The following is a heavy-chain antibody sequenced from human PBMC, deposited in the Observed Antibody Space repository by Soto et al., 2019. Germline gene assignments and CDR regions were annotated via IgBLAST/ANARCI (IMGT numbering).Heavy chain of an antibody. CDR2: MYYGGRT. CDR3: ARAPMYYYDSSGYYYDPYYFDY. Sequence: SETLSLTCTVSGGSISSSTYYWGWIRQPPGKGLEWIGYMYYGGRTNYNPSLKSRVTISVDTSKNQFSLKLSSVTAADTAVYYCARAPMYYYDSSGYYYDPYYFDYWGQGTLVTVSS. V-gene: IGHV4-39*07. CDR1: GGSISSSTYY. J-gene: IGHJ4*02. D-gene: IGHD3-22*01.